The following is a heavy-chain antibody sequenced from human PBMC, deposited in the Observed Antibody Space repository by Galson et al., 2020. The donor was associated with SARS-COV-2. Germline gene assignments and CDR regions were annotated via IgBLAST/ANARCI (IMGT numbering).Heavy chain of an antibody. J-gene: IGHJ1*01. CDR1: GFTFSSYS. D-gene: IGHD3-22*01. CDR3: ARDRDVGYYDSSGYYRLAVYFQH. V-gene: IGHV3-21*01. CDR2: ISSSSSYI. Sequence: GESLKISCAASGFTFSSYSMNWVRQAPGKGLEWVSSISSSSSYIYYADSVKGRFTISRDNAKNSLYLQMNSLRAEDTAVYYCARDRDVGYYDSSGYYRLAVYFQHWGQGTLVTVSS.